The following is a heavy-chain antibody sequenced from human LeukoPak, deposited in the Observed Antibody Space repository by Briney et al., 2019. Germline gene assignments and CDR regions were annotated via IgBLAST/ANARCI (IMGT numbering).Heavy chain of an antibody. CDR1: GFAFGNYG. CDR2: ITGSGGST. V-gene: IGHV3-23*01. J-gene: IGHJ3*01. D-gene: IGHD4-17*01. CDR3: AKDPNGDYLGAFDF. Sequence: GGSLRLTCTVSGFAFGNYGMTWVRQAPGEGLEWVSAITGSGGSTRYTDSVTGRFTISRDNSKNTLFLQMNSLRAEDTAVYYCAKDPNGDYLGAFDFWGPGTLVTVSS.